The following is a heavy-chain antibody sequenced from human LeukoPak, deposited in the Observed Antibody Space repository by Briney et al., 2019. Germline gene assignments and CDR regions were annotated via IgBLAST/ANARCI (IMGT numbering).Heavy chain of an antibody. CDR2: IGIDSGNT. V-gene: IGHV3-21*05. J-gene: IGHJ4*02. Sequence: GGSLRLSCAASGFTFSDYSMNWVRQAPGKGLEWISYIGIDSGNTNYADSVKGRFTISRDNAKNSLYLQMNSLRAEDTAVYYCARSRVGSSGDYWGQGTLVTVSS. CDR3: ARSRVGSSGDY. D-gene: IGHD3-22*01. CDR1: GFTFSDYS.